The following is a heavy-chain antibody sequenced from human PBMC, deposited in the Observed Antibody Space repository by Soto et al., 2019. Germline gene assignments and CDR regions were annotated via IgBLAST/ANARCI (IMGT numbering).Heavy chain of an antibody. CDR3: ASAFSALGASYYYGMDV. CDR1: GGTFSSYA. D-gene: IGHD1-26*01. Sequence: SVKVSCKASGGTFSSYAISWVRQAPGQGLEWMGGIIPIFGTANYAQKFQGRVTITADKSTSTAYMELSSLRSEDTAVYYCASAFSALGASYYYGMDVWGQGTTVTAP. J-gene: IGHJ6*02. V-gene: IGHV1-69*06. CDR2: IIPIFGTA.